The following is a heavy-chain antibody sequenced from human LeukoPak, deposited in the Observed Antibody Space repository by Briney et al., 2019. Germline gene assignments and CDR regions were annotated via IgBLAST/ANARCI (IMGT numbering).Heavy chain of an antibody. CDR1: GFTFSDYY. CDR2: ISNSGSTI. V-gene: IGHV3-11*04. J-gene: IGHJ4*02. Sequence: GGSLRLSCAASGFTFSDYYMSWIRQAPGKGLEWVSYISNSGSTIYYADSVKGRFFISRDNAKNSLYLQMNSLRAEDTAVYYCAREVYSSSSVDYWGQGTLVTVSS. D-gene: IGHD6-6*01. CDR3: AREVYSSSSVDY.